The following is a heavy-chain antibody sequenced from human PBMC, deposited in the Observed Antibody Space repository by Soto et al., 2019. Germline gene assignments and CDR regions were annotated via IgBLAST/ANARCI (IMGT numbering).Heavy chain of an antibody. J-gene: IGHJ5*02. CDR1: GASISGSY. CDR3: ARERTSSWDNWFDP. CDR2: VYSSGGT. D-gene: IGHD6-13*01. Sequence: PSETLSLTCTVSGASISGSYWTWIRQPPEKGLEWIGFVYSSGGTNYNPSLKSRVTMSVDTSKNQFSLKLNSVTAADTAVYYCARERTSSWDNWFDPWGPGTPVTVSS. V-gene: IGHV4-59*12.